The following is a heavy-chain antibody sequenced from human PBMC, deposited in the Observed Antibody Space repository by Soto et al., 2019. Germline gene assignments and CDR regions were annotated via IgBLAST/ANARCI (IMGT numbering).Heavy chain of an antibody. CDR3: ARGDYLYYYGMDV. D-gene: IGHD4-17*01. Sequence: QVQLQESGPGLVKPSGTLSLTCAVSGGSININNWWTWVRQPPGKGLEWIGEIYYNGNTNYNPSRKSRVTISVDKSKNQFSLMLTSVTAADTAFYYCARGDYLYYYGMDVWGQGTTVTVSS. CDR2: IYYNGNT. CDR1: GGSININNW. V-gene: IGHV4-4*02. J-gene: IGHJ6*02.